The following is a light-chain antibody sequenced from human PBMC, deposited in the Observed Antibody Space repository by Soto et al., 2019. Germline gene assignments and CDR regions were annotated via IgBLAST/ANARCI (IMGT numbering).Light chain of an antibody. CDR2: GAS. Sequence: EIVMTQSPATLSVSPGESATLSCRASQSVSSSYLACYQQKPGQAPRLLIYGASSRATGIPDRFSGSGSGTDFTLTISRLEPEDFAVYYCQQYKGTFGQGTKVDIK. CDR1: QSVSSSY. V-gene: IGKV3-20*01. J-gene: IGKJ1*01. CDR3: QQYKGT.